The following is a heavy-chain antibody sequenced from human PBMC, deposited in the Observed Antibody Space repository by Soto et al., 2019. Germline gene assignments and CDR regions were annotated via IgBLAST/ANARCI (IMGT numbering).Heavy chain of an antibody. D-gene: IGHD2-21*01. CDR1: GFTFSSYG. J-gene: IGHJ4*02. CDR2: IWYDGSNK. V-gene: IGHV3-33*01. Sequence: QVQLVESGGGVVQPGRSLRLSCAASGFTFSSYGMHWVRQAPGKGLEWVAVIWYDGSNKYYADSVKGRFTISRDNSKNTLYLQMNSLRAEDTAVYYCARDPVSAQTHSGVFDSWGQGTLVTVSS. CDR3: ARDPVSAQTHSGVFDS.